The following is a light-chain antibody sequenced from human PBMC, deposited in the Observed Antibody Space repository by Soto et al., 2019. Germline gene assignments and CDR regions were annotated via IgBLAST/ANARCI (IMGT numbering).Light chain of an antibody. V-gene: IGKV3-15*01. J-gene: IGKJ1*01. CDR1: QSVTNN. CDR2: GAS. Sequence: EIVMTQSPATLSVSPGERATLSCRASQSVTNNLAWYQHKPGQAPRLLIYGASTRATGIPARFSGSGSGTEFTLTFSSLQSEDFAVYYCQQYNNWPLTFGQGIKVEIK. CDR3: QQYNNWPLT.